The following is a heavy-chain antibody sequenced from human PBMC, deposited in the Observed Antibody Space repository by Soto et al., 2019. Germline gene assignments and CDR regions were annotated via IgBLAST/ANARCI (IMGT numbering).Heavy chain of an antibody. V-gene: IGHV4-34*01. J-gene: IGHJ4*02. CDR3: ARKYSGSFHTPFDY. D-gene: IGHD1-26*01. CDR1: GGSFSGYY. Sequence: SETLSLTCAVYGGSFSGYYWSWIRQPPGKGLEWIGEINHSGSTNYKPSLKSRVTISVDTSKNQFSLKLSSVTAADTAVYYCARKYSGSFHTPFDYWGQGTLVTVSS. CDR2: INHSGST.